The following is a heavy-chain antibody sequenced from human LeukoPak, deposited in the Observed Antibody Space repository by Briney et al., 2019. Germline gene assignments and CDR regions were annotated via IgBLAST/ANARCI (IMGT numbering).Heavy chain of an antibody. CDR1: GFTFSSYS. V-gene: IGHV3-21*01. CDR3: ARDLGSTAMEIDY. J-gene: IGHJ4*02. CDR2: ISSSSSYI. Sequence: PGGSLRLSCAASGFTFSSYSMNWVRQAPGKGLEWVSSISSSSSYIYYVDSVKGRFTISRDSAKNSLYLQMNSLRAEDTAVYYCARDLGSTAMEIDYWGQGTLVTVSS. D-gene: IGHD5-18*01.